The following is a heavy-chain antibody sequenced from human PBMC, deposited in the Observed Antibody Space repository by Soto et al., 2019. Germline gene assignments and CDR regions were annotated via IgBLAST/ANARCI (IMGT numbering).Heavy chain of an antibody. Sequence: GPSVKVSCKASGYTFTSYAMHWVRQAPGQRLEWMGWINAGNGNTKYSQKFQGRVTITRDTSASTAYMELSSLRSEDTAVYYCAKDLIRTRITYYYGSGSYQYYGMEVWCQGPTFTVS. J-gene: IGHJ6*02. V-gene: IGHV1-3*01. CDR3: AKDLIRTRITYYYGSGSYQYYGMEV. CDR1: GYTFTSYA. D-gene: IGHD3-10*01. CDR2: INAGNGNT.